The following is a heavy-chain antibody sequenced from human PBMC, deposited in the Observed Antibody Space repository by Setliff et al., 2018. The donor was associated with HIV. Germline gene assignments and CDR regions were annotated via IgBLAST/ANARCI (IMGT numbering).Heavy chain of an antibody. Sequence: SETLSLTCTVSGGSISGYYWTWIRQPPFKGLEWIGYIHYRGNTDYNPSLKSRVTMSVDTSKNQFSLHLVSVTAADTAVYFCARVHLYDATAYYSSFESWGPGILVTVSS. CDR3: ARVHLYDATAYYSSFES. J-gene: IGHJ4*02. CDR2: IHYRGNT. CDR1: GGSISGYY. V-gene: IGHV4-59*01. D-gene: IGHD2-21*01.